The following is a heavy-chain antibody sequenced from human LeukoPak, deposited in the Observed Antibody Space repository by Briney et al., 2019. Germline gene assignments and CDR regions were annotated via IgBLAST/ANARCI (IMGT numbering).Heavy chain of an antibody. D-gene: IGHD2-15*01. J-gene: IGHJ3*01. CDR2: INAGNGNT. CDR1: GYTFTSYA. Sequence: ASVKVSCKASGYTFTSYAMHCVRQAPGQRLEWMGWINAGNGNTKYSQEFQGRLTITRATSASTAYMQLSSLRTYDPTVYYYVRGRMSGGRWGHTHAFDVWGQGTMVTVSS. CDR3: VRGRMSGGRWGHTHAFDV. V-gene: IGHV1-3*01.